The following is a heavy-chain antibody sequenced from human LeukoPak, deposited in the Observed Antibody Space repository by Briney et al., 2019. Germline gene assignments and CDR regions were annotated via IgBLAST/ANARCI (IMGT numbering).Heavy chain of an antibody. J-gene: IGHJ4*02. Sequence: ASVKVSCKASGYTFTCYYMHWVRQAPGQGLEWMGWINPNSGGTNYAQKFQGRFTMTRDKSISTAYMELSRLRADDTAVYYCARYTLREIGCFDYWGQGTLAPVSS. CDR3: ARYTLREIGCFDY. D-gene: IGHD5-12*01. CDR1: GYTFTCYY. V-gene: IGHV1-2*02. CDR2: INPNSGGT.